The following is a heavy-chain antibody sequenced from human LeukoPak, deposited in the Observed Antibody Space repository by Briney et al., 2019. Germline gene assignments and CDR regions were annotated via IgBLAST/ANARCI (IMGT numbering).Heavy chain of an antibody. CDR2: IYYSGST. J-gene: IGHJ4*02. V-gene: IGHV4-59*01. CDR3: AREEDYYLHY. CDR1: RGSLSSYY. Sequence: SETLSLTCTVSRGSLSSYYWSWIRQPPGKGLEWIGYIYYSGSTNYNPSLKSRVTISVDTSKNQFSLKLSSVTAADTAVYYCAREEDYYLHYWGQGTLVTVSS. D-gene: IGHD3-10*01.